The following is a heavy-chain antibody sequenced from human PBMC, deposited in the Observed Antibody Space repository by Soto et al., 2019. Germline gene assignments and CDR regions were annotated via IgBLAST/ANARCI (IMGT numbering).Heavy chain of an antibody. Sequence: SVKVSCKASGFTFTSSAVQWVRQARGQRLEWIGWIVVGSGNTNYAQKFQGRVTITGDMSTSTAYMELSSLRSEDTAVYYCAASPLGGYDSDHWGQGTLVTVSS. CDR1: GFTFTSSA. V-gene: IGHV1-58*01. CDR2: IVVGSGNT. D-gene: IGHD6-19*01. CDR3: AASPLGGYDSDH. J-gene: IGHJ4*02.